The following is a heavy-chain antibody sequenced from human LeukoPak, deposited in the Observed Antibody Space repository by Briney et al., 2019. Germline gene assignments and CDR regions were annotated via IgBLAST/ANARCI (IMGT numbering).Heavy chain of an antibody. Sequence: ASVKVSCKASGYTITSYGISWVRQAPGQGLEWRGWISGYNGNTNYAQNLQGRVTMTTDTSTSTAYMELRSLRSDDTAVYYCARGRYCSGESCHNIYYYYMDVWGKGTTVTVSS. CDR2: ISGYNGNT. J-gene: IGHJ6*03. D-gene: IGHD2-15*01. CDR1: GYTITSYG. V-gene: IGHV1-18*01. CDR3: ARGRYCSGESCHNIYYYYMDV.